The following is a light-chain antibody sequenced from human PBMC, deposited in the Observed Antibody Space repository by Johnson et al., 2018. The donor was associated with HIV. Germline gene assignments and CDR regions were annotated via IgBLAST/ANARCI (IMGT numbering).Light chain of an antibody. J-gene: IGLJ1*01. CDR2: EDD. CDR1: SSNIGKNH. Sequence: QFVLTQPPSVSAAPGQKVTISCSGSSSNIGKNHVSWYQQFPGTAPKLLVYEDDKRPSDIPDRFSGSKSGTSATLGITGLQPGDEADYYCGTWDSSLSVDFVFGTGTKVTVL. V-gene: IGLV1-51*02. CDR3: GTWDSSLSVDFV.